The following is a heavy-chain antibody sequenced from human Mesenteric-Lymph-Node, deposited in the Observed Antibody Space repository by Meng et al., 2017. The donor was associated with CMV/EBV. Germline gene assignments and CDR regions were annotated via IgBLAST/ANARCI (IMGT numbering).Heavy chain of an antibody. Sequence: GESLKISCSDSGFTFNRYTIHWVRQAPGKGLEWVALVSNDGAAKNYADSVKGRFTISRDNSKNTLYLQMNSLRAEDTAVYYCARGRGRGYGMDVWGQGTTVTVSS. J-gene: IGHJ6*02. CDR3: ARGRGRGYGMDV. CDR2: VSNDGAAK. V-gene: IGHV3-30-3*01. D-gene: IGHD1-26*01. CDR1: GFTFNRYT.